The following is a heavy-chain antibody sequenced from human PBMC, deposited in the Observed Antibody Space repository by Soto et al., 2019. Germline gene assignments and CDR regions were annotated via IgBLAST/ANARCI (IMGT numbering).Heavy chain of an antibody. CDR1: GYTLTELS. D-gene: IGHD3-22*01. J-gene: IGHJ3*02. CDR2: INPNSGGT. Sequence: ASVKVSCKVSGYTLTELSMHWVRQAPGKGLEWMGWINPNSGGTNYAQKFQGWVTMTRDTSISTAYMELSRLRSDDTAVYYCARGGYYYDSSGDAFDIWGQGTMVTVSS. V-gene: IGHV1-2*04. CDR3: ARGGYYYDSSGDAFDI.